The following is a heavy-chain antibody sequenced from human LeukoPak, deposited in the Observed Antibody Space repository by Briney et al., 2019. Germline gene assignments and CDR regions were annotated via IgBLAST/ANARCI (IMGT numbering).Heavy chain of an antibody. V-gene: IGHV3-33*06. J-gene: IGHJ4*02. Sequence: GRSLRLSCAASGFTFSSYGVHWVRQAPGKGLEWVAVIWYDGSNKYYADSVKGRFTISRDNSKNTLYLQMNSLRAEDTAVYYCAKNSRKYGDYGAYDYWGQGTLVTVSS. CDR2: IWYDGSNK. D-gene: IGHD4-17*01. CDR1: GFTFSSYG. CDR3: AKNSRKYGDYGAYDY.